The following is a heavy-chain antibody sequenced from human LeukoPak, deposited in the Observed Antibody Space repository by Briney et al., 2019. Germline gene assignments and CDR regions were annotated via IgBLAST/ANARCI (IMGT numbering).Heavy chain of an antibody. D-gene: IGHD3-22*01. V-gene: IGHV4-59*12. J-gene: IGHJ4*02. CDR2: IYYSGST. Sequence: SETLSLTCTVSGGSISNYYWSWIRQPPGKGLEWIGYIYYSGSTNYNPSLKSRVTISVDTSKNQFSLKLSSVTAADTAVYYCARGMYYYDSSGPGYWGQGTLVTVSS. CDR3: ARGMYYYDSSGPGY. CDR1: GGSISNYY.